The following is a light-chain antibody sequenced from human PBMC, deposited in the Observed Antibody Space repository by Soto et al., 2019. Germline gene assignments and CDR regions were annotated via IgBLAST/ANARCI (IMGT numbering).Light chain of an antibody. V-gene: IGKV1-5*01. J-gene: IGKJ1*01. CDR2: DAS. Sequence: DIQMAQSHSTLSASIGDRVTITCRASHSISSWLAWYQQKPGKAPKLLIYDASSLESGVPSRFSGSGSGTEFTLTIRSLQPDDVATYDCQQYNSNLGTFGQGTKVDI. CDR3: QQYNSNLGT. CDR1: HSISSW.